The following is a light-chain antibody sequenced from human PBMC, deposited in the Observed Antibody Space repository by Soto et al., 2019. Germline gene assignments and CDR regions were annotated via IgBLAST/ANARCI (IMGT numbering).Light chain of an antibody. CDR1: QSVSRSY. J-gene: IGKJ1*01. CDR3: HHYET. V-gene: IGKV3-20*01. Sequence: EIVLTQSPGTLSLSPGDRATLSCRASQSVSRSYLGWYEQKPGQAPRLLMYGASHRAAGVPDRFSGSGSGTEFTLTIRRLEPEEFTMYYCHHYETFGQGTKVEIK. CDR2: GAS.